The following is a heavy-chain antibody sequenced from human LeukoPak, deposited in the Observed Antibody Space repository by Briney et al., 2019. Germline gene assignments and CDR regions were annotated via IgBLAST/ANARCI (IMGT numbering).Heavy chain of an antibody. Sequence: PSETLSLTCTVSGGSISSSSYYWSWIRQPPGKGLEWIGYIYYSGSTNYNPSLKSRVTISVDTSKNQFSLKLSSVTAADTAVYYCARHNPVAVRKKTFDYWGQGTLVTVSS. V-gene: IGHV4-61*05. J-gene: IGHJ4*02. CDR3: ARHNPVAVRKKTFDY. CDR1: GGSISSSSYY. CDR2: IYYSGST. D-gene: IGHD6-19*01.